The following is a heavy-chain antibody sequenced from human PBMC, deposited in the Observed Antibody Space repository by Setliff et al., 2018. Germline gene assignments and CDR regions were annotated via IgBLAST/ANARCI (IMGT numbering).Heavy chain of an antibody. CDR3: ARGPPLLYKFWSGYYPRGRYYFDY. Sequence: SVKVSCKASGGTFSSYAISWVRQAPGQGLEWMGGLIPILGIANYAQKFQGRVTITADESISTAYMELSSLRSEDTAVYYCARGPPLLYKFWSGYYPRGRYYFDYWGQGALVTVSS. D-gene: IGHD3-3*01. V-gene: IGHV1-69*10. J-gene: IGHJ4*02. CDR1: GGTFSSYA. CDR2: LIPILGIA.